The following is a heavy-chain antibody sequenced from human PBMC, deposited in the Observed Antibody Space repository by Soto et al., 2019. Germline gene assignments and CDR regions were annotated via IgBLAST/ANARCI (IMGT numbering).Heavy chain of an antibody. Sequence: GGSLRLSCAASGFTFSSYAMSWVRQAPGKGLEWVSAISGSGGSTYYADSVKGRFTISRDNSKNTLYLQMNSLRAEDTAVYYCAKGGYCSGGSCYAGAFDIWGQGTMVTVS. V-gene: IGHV3-23*01. J-gene: IGHJ3*02. CDR2: ISGSGGST. CDR1: GFTFSSYA. D-gene: IGHD2-15*01. CDR3: AKGGYCSGGSCYAGAFDI.